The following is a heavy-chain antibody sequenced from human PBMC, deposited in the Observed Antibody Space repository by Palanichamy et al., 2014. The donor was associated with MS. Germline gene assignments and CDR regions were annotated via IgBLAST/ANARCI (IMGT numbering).Heavy chain of an antibody. Sequence: QVQLQESGPGLVKPSQTLSLTCTVSGDSISSGDYYWSWIRQPPGKGLEWIGYIYYSGSTYYNPSLKSRVTMSVDTSKNQFSLKLSSVTAADTAVYYCASTYYYGSGSYFYYGMDVWGQGTTVTVS. V-gene: IGHV4-30-4*01. CDR2: IYYSGST. CDR3: ASTYYYGSGSYFYYGMDV. J-gene: IGHJ6*02. D-gene: IGHD3-10*01. CDR1: GDSISSGDYY.